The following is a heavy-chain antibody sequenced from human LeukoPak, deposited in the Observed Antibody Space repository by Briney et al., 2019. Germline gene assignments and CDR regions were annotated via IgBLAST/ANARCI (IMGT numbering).Heavy chain of an antibody. CDR2: IRVDGSDK. Sequence: PGGSLRLSCAASGFTFGYRVMHWVRQAPGKGLEWVAFIRVDGSDKHYADSVRGRFTISRDSSEDTLYLQMNSLRADDTAVYYCVKDGTHWDFEDWGRGTLVTVSS. J-gene: IGHJ4*02. CDR3: VKDGTHWDFED. CDR1: GFTFGYRV. V-gene: IGHV3-30*02. D-gene: IGHD7-27*01.